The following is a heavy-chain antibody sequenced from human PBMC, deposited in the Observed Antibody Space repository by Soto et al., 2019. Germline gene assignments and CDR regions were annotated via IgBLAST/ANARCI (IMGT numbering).Heavy chain of an antibody. V-gene: IGHV3-53*01. CDR3: ARDRVESGYPEYCQH. D-gene: IGHD3-22*01. CDR2: IYSGGST. J-gene: IGHJ1*01. CDR1: GFTVSSNY. Sequence: EVQLVESGGGLIQPGGSLRLSCAASGFTVSSNYMSWVRQAPWKGLEWVAVIYSGGSTYYADSVKARFTISRDKFKNTLDLQMNSLRAEDTAVYYCARDRVESGYPEYCQHWGQCTLVTVSS.